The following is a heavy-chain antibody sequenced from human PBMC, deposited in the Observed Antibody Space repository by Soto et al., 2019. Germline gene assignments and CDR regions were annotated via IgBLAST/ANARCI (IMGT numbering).Heavy chain of an antibody. CDR1: GFTFTRSA. J-gene: IGHJ6*03. CDR2: IVVGSGNT. D-gene: IGHD2-8*01. V-gene: IGHV1-58*02. Sequence: GASVKVSCKASGFTFTRSAMQWVRQARGQRLEWIGWIVVGSGNTNYAQKFQERVTITRDMSTSTAYMELSSPRSEDTAVYYCAASNGLGYYYYYYMDVWGKGTTVTVSS. CDR3: AASNGLGYYYYYYMDV.